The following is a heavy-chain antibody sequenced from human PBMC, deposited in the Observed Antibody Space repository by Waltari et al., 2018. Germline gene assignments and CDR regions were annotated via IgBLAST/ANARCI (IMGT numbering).Heavy chain of an antibody. CDR2: VYYSGST. CDR3: ASQDAAAVAYWFDP. J-gene: IGHJ5*02. D-gene: IGHD2-15*01. V-gene: IGHV4-39*01. CDR1: GGSINTNTYF. Sequence: QLQLQESGPRLVKPSETLSLTCTVSGGSINTNTYFWAWIRQPPGKWLEWLGSVYYSGSTDYNESLKSRVTISVDTSKNQFSLNLSSVTAADTAVYYCASQDAAAVAYWFDPWGQGTPVTVSS.